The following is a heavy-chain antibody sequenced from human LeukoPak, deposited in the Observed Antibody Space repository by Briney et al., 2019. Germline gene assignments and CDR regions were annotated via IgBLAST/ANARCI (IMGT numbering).Heavy chain of an antibody. J-gene: IGHJ4*02. Sequence: TGGSLRLSCAASGFTFSSYDMHWVRQATGKGLEWVSAIGTAGDTYYPGSVKGRFTISRENAKNSLYLQMNSLRAGDTAVYYCARGPAGYCSGGSCYFDYWGQGTLVPVSS. D-gene: IGHD2-15*01. CDR2: IGTAGDT. V-gene: IGHV3-13*01. CDR1: GFTFSSYD. CDR3: ARGPAGYCSGGSCYFDY.